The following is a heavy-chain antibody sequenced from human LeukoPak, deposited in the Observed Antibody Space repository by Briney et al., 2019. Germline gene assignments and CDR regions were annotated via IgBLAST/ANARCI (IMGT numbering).Heavy chain of an antibody. J-gene: IGHJ4*02. CDR3: ATGTGIAARPDYFDY. V-gene: IGHV3-48*04. CDR2: ISGSGFTI. CDR1: GFTLSNYS. Sequence: GGSLRLSCAVSGFTLSNYSMNWVRQAPGKGLEWISYISGSGFTIHYADSVKGRFTISRDNAKNSLYLQMNSLRGEDTAVYYCATGTGIAARPDYFDYWGQGTLVTVSS. D-gene: IGHD6-6*01.